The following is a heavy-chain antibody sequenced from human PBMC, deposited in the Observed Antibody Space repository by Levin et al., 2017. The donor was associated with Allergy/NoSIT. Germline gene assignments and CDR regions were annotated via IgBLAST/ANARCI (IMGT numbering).Heavy chain of an antibody. CDR3: AKDIGLERRIGDY. D-gene: IGHD1-1*01. J-gene: IGHJ4*02. V-gene: IGHV3-43*01. Sequence: GESLKISCAASGFTFDDYTMHWVRQAPGKGLEWVSLISWDGGSTYYADSVKGRFTISRDNSKNSLYLQMNSLRTEDTALYYCAKDIGLERRIGDYWGQGTLVTVSS. CDR2: ISWDGGST. CDR1: GFTFDDYT.